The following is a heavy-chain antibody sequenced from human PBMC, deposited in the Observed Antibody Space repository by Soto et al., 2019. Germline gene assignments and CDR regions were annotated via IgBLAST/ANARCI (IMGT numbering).Heavy chain of an antibody. Sequence: QVQLVQSGAEVKKPGSSVKVSCKASGGTFSSYAISWVRQAPGQGLEWMGGIIPIFGTANYAQKFQGRVTITAEEYTSTAYMELSSLRSEDTAVYYCARDLRPAAISSWFDPWGQGTLVTVSS. J-gene: IGHJ5*02. V-gene: IGHV1-69*01. CDR1: GGTFSSYA. CDR3: ARDLRPAAISSWFDP. D-gene: IGHD2-2*01. CDR2: IIPIFGTA.